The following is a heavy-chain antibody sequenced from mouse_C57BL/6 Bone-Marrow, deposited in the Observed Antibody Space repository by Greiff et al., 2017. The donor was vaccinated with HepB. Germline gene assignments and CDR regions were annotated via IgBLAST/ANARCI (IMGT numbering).Heavy chain of an antibody. CDR2: INPNNGGT. CDR3: ARTGIYDYAGWAMDY. Sequence: DVQLQESGPELVKPGASVKMSCKASGYTFTDYNMHWVKQSHGKSLEWIGYINPNNGGTSYNQKFKGKATLTVNKSSSTAYMELRSLTSEDSAVYYCARTGIYDYAGWAMDYWGQGTSVTVSS. CDR1: GYTFTDYN. D-gene: IGHD2-4*01. J-gene: IGHJ4*01. V-gene: IGHV1-22*01.